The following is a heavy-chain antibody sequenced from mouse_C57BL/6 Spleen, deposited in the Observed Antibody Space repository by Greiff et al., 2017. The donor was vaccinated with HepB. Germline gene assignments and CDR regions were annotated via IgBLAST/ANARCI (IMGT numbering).Heavy chain of an antibody. Sequence: QVQLQQPGAELVRPGSSVKLSCKASGYTFTSYWMDWVKQRPGQGLEWIGNIYPSDSETHYNQKFKDKATLTVDKSSSTAYMQLSSLTSDDSAVYYCARSRPTGPGDYWGQGTPLTVSS. D-gene: IGHD4-1*01. CDR2: IYPSDSET. J-gene: IGHJ2*01. CDR3: ARSRPTGPGDY. V-gene: IGHV1-61*01. CDR1: GYTFTSYW.